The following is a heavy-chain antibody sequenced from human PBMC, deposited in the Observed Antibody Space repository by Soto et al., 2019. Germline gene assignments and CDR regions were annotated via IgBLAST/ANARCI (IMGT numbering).Heavy chain of an antibody. Sequence: QVQLQESGPRLVKSSQTLSLTCDVSGGSISTSGYYWTWIRQHPGKGLEWIGYIYYTGNSFYHPSLRSRATISLDTSKKQFSLHLSSVTAAGTAVYYCARASGSFIRFDTWGQGTLVTVSS. D-gene: IGHD3-22*01. J-gene: IGHJ5*02. V-gene: IGHV4-31*11. CDR2: IYYTGNS. CDR3: ARASGSFIRFDT. CDR1: GGSISTSGYY.